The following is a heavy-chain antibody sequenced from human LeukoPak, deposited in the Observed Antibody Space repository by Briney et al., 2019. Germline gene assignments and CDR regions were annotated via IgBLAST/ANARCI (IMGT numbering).Heavy chain of an antibody. CDR1: GGTFTSYA. J-gene: IGHJ4*02. D-gene: IGHD6-13*01. Sequence: ASVKVSCKASGGTFTSYAISWVRQAPGQGLEWMGGIIPIFGAANYAQKFQGRVTITADKSTSTSYMELRSLRSDDTAVYYCARVAAAAGRRGTDFDYWGQGTLVTVSS. V-gene: IGHV1-69*06. CDR3: ARVAAAAGRRGTDFDY. CDR2: IIPIFGAA.